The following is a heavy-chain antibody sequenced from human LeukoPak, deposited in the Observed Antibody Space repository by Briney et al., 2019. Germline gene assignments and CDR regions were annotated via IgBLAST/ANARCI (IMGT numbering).Heavy chain of an antibody. CDR2: ISSSSSYI. J-gene: IGHJ4*02. D-gene: IGHD4-17*01. CDR3: ARSYGDYCDY. CDR1: GFTFSSYS. V-gene: IGHV3-21*04. Sequence: GGSLRLSCAASGFTFSSYSMNWVRQAPGKGLEWVSSISSSSSYIYYADSVKGRFTISRDNSKNTLYLQMNSLRAEDTAVYYCARSYGDYCDYWGQGTLVTVSS.